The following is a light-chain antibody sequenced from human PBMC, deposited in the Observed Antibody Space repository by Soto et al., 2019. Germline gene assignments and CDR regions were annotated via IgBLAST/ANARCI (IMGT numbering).Light chain of an antibody. CDR2: GAS. CDR3: QKYNNWPPLT. V-gene: IGKV3-15*01. J-gene: IGKJ4*01. Sequence: EIVMTQSPATLSVSPGERATLSCRASQSVSSNLAWYQQKPGQAPRLLIYGASTRATGIPARFSGSGSGTEFTITISRLQSEDFAVYYCQKYNNWPPLTFGGGTKVEIK. CDR1: QSVSSN.